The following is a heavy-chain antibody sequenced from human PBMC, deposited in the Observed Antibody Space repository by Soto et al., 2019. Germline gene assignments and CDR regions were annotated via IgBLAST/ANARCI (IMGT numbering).Heavy chain of an antibody. CDR1: CGSISSYY. CDR3: AGGPLSIYDSTQTPFDY. V-gene: IGHV4-59*01. J-gene: IGHJ4*02. Sequence: QVQLQESGPGLVKPSETLSLTCTVSCGSISSYYWSWIRQPPGKGLEWIGYIYYSGSTNYNPSLKTRGTISVAASKKQSSLKLSSVTAADTAVYYCAGGPLSIYDSTQTPFDYWGQGTMVTVSS. D-gene: IGHD3-22*01. CDR2: IYYSGST.